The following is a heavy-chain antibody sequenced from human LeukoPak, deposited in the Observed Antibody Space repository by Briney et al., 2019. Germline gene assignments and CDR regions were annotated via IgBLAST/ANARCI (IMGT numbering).Heavy chain of an antibody. CDR2: ISYDGSNK. D-gene: IGHD2-2*01. J-gene: IGHJ6*02. V-gene: IGHV3-30*18. Sequence: GGSLRLSCAASGFTFGSYGMHWVRQAPGKGLEWVAVISYDGSNKYYADSVKGQFTISRDNSKNTLYLQMNSLRAEDTAVYYCAKDLAPRIVVVPAAMNYYYYGMDVWGQGTTVTVSS. CDR3: AKDLAPRIVVVPAAMNYYYYGMDV. CDR1: GFTFGSYG.